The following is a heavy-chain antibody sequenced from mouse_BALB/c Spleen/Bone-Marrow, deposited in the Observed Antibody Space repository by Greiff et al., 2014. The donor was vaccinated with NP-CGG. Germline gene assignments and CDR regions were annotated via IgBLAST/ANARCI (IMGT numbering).Heavy chain of an antibody. CDR1: GYSFTNYW. CDR2: IHPSDSET. D-gene: IGHD2-1*01. CDR3: ARFGNYEGFAY. J-gene: IGHJ3*01. V-gene: IGHV1-74*01. Sequence: VKLMESGAELVRPGASVKLSCKASGYSFTNYWVNWVKQRPGQGLEWIGMIHPSDSETRLNQKFKDKATLTVDKSSSTAYIQLTSPTSEDSAVYYCARFGNYEGFAYWGQGTLVTVSA.